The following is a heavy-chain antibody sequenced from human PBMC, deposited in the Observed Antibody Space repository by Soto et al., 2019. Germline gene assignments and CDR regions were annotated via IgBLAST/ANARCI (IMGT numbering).Heavy chain of an antibody. D-gene: IGHD2-2*01. J-gene: IGHJ6*02. Sequence: QVQLVQSGAEVKKPGASVKVSCKASGYTFTSYGISWVRQAPGQGLEWMGWISAYNGNTNYAQKLQGRVTMTTDTSTSTAYMELRSLRSDDTAVYYCARDRDCSSTSCYGGYYYYYGMDVWGQGTTVTVSS. CDR1: GYTFTSYG. V-gene: IGHV1-18*01. CDR2: ISAYNGNT. CDR3: ARDRDCSSTSCYGGYYYYYGMDV.